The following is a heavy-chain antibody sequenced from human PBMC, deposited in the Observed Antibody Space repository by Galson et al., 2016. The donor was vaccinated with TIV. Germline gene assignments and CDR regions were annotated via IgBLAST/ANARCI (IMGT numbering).Heavy chain of an antibody. V-gene: IGHV3-23*01. Sequence: SLRLSCAASGFRFNEYEMSWVRQAPGKGLEWVSALSGGATNTYHSDSVKGRFTISRDNSQNKVFLEMDSLRVDDTAVYYCAKDRGYFEGFDHWGPGTLVTVSS. CDR3: AKDRGYFEGFDH. J-gene: IGHJ4*02. CDR1: GFRFNEYE. CDR2: LSGGATNT. D-gene: IGHD6-25*01.